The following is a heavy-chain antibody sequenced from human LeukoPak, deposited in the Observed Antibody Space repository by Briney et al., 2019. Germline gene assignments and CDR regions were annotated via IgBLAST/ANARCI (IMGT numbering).Heavy chain of an antibody. V-gene: IGHV1-69*05. J-gene: IGHJ5*02. CDR3: AREERDYVWGSVWFDP. D-gene: IGHD3-16*01. Sequence: SVKVSCKASGYTYTTYGISWVRQAPGQGLEWMGGIIPIFGTANYAQKFQGRVTITTDESTSTAYMELSSLRSEDTAVYYCAREERDYVWGSVWFDPWGQGTLVTVSS. CDR1: GYTYTTYG. CDR2: IIPIFGTA.